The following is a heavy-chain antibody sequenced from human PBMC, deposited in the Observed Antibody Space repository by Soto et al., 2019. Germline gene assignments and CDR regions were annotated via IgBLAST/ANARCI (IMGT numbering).Heavy chain of an antibody. Sequence: EVQLVESGGGLVQPGGSLRLSCAASGFTFSSYSMNWVRQAPGKGLEWVSYISSSSSTIYYADSVKGRFTISRDNAKNSLYLQMNSLGAEDTAVYYCARDYYCSGGSCYLNDAFDIWGQGTMVTVSS. D-gene: IGHD2-15*01. CDR3: ARDYYCSGGSCYLNDAFDI. CDR1: GFTFSSYS. V-gene: IGHV3-48*01. J-gene: IGHJ3*02. CDR2: ISSSSSTI.